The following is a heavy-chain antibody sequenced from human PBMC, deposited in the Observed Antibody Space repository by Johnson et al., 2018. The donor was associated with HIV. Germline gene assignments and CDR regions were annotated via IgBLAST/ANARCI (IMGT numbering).Heavy chain of an antibody. D-gene: IGHD3-22*01. V-gene: IGHV3-30-3*01. Sequence: VQLVESGGGVVQPGWSLRLSCAASGFTFSSYAMHWVRQAPGKGLEWVAVISYDGSNKYYADSVKGRFTISRDNSKNTLYLQMNSLRAEDTAVYYCAREHRYYYDSSGYYRGDAFDIWGQGTMVTVSS. CDR1: GFTFSSYA. J-gene: IGHJ3*02. CDR2: ISYDGSNK. CDR3: AREHRYYYDSSGYYRGDAFDI.